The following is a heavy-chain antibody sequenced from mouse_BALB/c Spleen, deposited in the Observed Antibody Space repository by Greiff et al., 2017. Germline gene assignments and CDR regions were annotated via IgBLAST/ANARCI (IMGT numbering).Heavy chain of an antibody. CDR1: GYTFTSYT. J-gene: IGHJ1*01. CDR3: ARTLYGNYWYFDV. D-gene: IGHD2-10*02. Sequence: QVQLQESGADLARPGASVKMSCKASGYTFTSYTMHWVKQRPGQGLEWIGYINPSSGYTNYNQKFKDKATLTADKSSSTAYMQLSSLTSEDSAVYYCARTLYGNYWYFDVWGEGTTVTVSS. CDR2: INPSSGYT. V-gene: IGHV1-4*01.